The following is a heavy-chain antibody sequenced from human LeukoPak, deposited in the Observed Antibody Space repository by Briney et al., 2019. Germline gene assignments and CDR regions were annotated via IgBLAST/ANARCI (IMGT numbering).Heavy chain of an antibody. CDR1: GGSVSSGGYY. Sequence: SETLSLTCTVSGGSVSSGGYYWSWIRQPPGKGLEWIGYIYYSGSTNYNPSLKSRVTISVDTSKNQFSLKLSSVTAADTAVYYCARDLGRIAAAGLDPWGQGTLVTVSS. CDR2: IYYSGST. CDR3: ARDLGRIAAAGLDP. J-gene: IGHJ5*02. D-gene: IGHD6-13*01. V-gene: IGHV4-61*08.